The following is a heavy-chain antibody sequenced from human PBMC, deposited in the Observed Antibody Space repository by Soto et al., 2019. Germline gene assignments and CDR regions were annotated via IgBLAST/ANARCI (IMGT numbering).Heavy chain of an antibody. CDR1: GFTFSSYG. Sequence: EVQLVESGGGLVQPGGSLRLSCAASGFTFSSYGMNWVRQAPGKGLEWVSYISSSSGNTINYADSVKGRFTISRDNGKNSLYLQRSSLRAEDTALYYCARDLWDDLAGGESDYWGQGTLVTVSS. V-gene: IGHV3-48*01. D-gene: IGHD3-16*01. CDR2: ISSSSGNTI. CDR3: ARDLWDDLAGGESDY. J-gene: IGHJ4*02.